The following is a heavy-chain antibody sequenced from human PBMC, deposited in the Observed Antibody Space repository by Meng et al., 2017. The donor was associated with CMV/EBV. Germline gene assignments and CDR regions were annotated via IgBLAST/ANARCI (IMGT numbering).Heavy chain of an antibody. CDR3: AREYPAAWYFDH. D-gene: IGHD2-15*01. V-gene: IGHV1-46*04. CDR2: INLVDGNT. CDR1: GYIFTTYS. Sequence: QVQLVPVCAEVEKPGASLNICCKSSGYIFTTYSIHWVRQAPGQGLEWMGMINLVDGNTNVAHKLQGRLSMTRDTSTSTVYMDLSSLRSEDTAMYYCAREYPAAWYFDHWGQGTLVPVSS. J-gene: IGHJ4*02.